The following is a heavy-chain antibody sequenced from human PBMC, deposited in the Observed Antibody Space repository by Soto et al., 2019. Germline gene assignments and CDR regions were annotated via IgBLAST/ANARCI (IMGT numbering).Heavy chain of an antibody. CDR3: ARDYGDYTFRVSIYAFDI. D-gene: IGHD4-17*01. CDR2: ISSSSSYI. CDR1: GFTFSSYS. V-gene: IGHV3-21*01. J-gene: IGHJ3*02. Sequence: GGSLRLSCAASGFTFSSYSMNWVRQAPGKGLEWVSSISSSSSYIYYADSVKGRFTISRDNAKNSLYLQMNSLRAEDTAVYYCARDYGDYTFRVSIYAFDIWGQGTMVTVSS.